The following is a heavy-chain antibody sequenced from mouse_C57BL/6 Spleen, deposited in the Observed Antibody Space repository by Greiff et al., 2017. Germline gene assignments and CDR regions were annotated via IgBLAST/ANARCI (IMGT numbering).Heavy chain of an antibody. D-gene: IGHD2-1*01. CDR1: GYTFTSYW. CDR2: IYPGSGST. Sequence: QVQLQQPGAELVKPGASVKMSCTASGYTFTSYWITWVQQTPGQGLEWIGDIYPGSGSTNYNEKFKSKATLTVDTSSSTAYMQLSSLTSEDSAVYYCAREDGNSFAYWGQGTLVTVSA. V-gene: IGHV1-55*01. J-gene: IGHJ3*01. CDR3: AREDGNSFAY.